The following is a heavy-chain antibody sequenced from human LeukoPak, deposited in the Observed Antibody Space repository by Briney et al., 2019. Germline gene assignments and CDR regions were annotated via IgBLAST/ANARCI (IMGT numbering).Heavy chain of an antibody. CDR2: INHSGST. D-gene: IGHD3-3*01. V-gene: IGHV4-34*01. J-gene: IGHJ4*02. CDR1: GGSFSGYY. CDR3: AARYYDFWSGYYTYFDY. Sequence: SETLSLTCAVYGGSFSGYYWSWIRQPPGKGLEWIGEINHSGSTNYNPSLKSRVTISVDTSKNQFPLKLSSVTAADTAVYYCAARYYDFWSGYYTYFDYWGQGTLVTVSS.